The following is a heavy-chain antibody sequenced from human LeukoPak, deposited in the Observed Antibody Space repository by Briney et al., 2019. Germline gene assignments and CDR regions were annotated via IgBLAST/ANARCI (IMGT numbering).Heavy chain of an antibody. CDR2: IWYDGSNK. V-gene: IGHV3-33*01. J-gene: IGHJ4*02. D-gene: IGHD1-7*01. Sequence: GGSLRLSCAASGFTFSSYGVHWVRQAPGKGLEWVAVIWYDGSNKYYADSVKGRFTISRDNSKNTLYLQMNSLRAEDTAVYYCARELELSYFDYWGQGTLVTVSS. CDR3: ARELELSYFDY. CDR1: GFTFSSYG.